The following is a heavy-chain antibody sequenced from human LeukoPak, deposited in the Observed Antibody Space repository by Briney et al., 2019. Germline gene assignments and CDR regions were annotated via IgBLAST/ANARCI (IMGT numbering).Heavy chain of an antibody. D-gene: IGHD3-22*01. J-gene: IGHJ3*02. CDR2: ISSSGSTI. CDR1: GFTFSDYY. V-gene: IGHV3-11*04. CDR3: ARVKITMIVVVTTTDAFDI. Sequence: GGSLRLSCAASGFTFSDYYMSWIRQAPGKGLEWVSYISSSGSTIYYADSVKGRFTISRDNAKNSLYLQMNSLRAEDTAVYYCARVKITMIVVVTTTDAFDIWGQGTMVTVSS.